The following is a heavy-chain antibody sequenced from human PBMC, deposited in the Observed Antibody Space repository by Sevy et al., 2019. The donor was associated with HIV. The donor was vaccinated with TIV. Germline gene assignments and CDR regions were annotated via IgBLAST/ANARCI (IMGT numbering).Heavy chain of an antibody. V-gene: IGHV3-23*01. J-gene: IGHJ4*02. CDR1: GFTFSKYS. Sequence: GGSLRLSCAAPGFTFSKYSMSWIRQTPGKGLEWVSTFSFGCGKINYADSVKGRFTISRDDSRNTFYLQMNSLRAEDTAIYYCAREGCTKPHDYWGQRTVVTVSS. CDR3: AREGCTKPHDY. CDR2: FSFGCGKI. D-gene: IGHD2-8*01.